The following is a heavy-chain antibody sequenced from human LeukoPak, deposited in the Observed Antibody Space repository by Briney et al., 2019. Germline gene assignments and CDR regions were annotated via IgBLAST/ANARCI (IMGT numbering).Heavy chain of an antibody. CDR1: GGSINSYY. Sequence: SETLSLTCTVSGGSINSYYWSWIRQPPGKGLEWIGYIYTGGRTNYNPSLESRVTISRDMSKNQFSLNLSSVTAADTAVYYCARHRGTAPLDYWGQGTLVTVSS. CDR3: ARHRGTAPLDY. J-gene: IGHJ4*02. CDR2: IYTGGRT. D-gene: IGHD5-18*01. V-gene: IGHV4-4*09.